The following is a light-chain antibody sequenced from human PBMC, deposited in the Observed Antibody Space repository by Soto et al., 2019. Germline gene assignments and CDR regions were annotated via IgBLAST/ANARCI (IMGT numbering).Light chain of an antibody. CDR3: QQANSFPFT. CDR2: AAS. V-gene: IGKV1-12*01. J-gene: IGKJ2*01. Sequence: DIQMTQSPSSVSASLGDRVTITCRASQHISTWLVWYQQKPGKAPQLLIYAASSLQTGVPSRFSGSGSGTDFTRTISSLQPEDSATYYCQQANSFPFTFGQGIRLEI. CDR1: QHISTW.